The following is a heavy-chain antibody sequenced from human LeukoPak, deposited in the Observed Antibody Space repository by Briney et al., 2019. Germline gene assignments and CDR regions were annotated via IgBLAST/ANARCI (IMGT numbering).Heavy chain of an antibody. CDR2: INPNSGGT. CDR1: GYTLTGYY. CDR3: ARDPATYYDSSIDY. D-gene: IGHD3-22*01. V-gene: IGHV1-2*02. Sequence: ASVKVSCKASGYTLTGYYMHWVRQSPGQGLEWMGWINPNSGGTNYAQKFQGRVTMTRDTSISTAYMELSRLRSDDTAVYYCARDPATYYDSSIDYWGQGTLVTVSS. J-gene: IGHJ4*02.